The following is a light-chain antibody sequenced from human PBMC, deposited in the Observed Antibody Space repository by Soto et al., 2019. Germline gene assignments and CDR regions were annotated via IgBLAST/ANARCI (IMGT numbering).Light chain of an antibody. J-gene: IGLJ2*01. CDR2: DVS. V-gene: IGLV2-14*01. CDR3: SSYASSNTQV. Sequence: QSALTQPASVSGSPGQSITVSCIGTSSDVGGYNYVSWYQQHPGKAPKLMIHDVSDRPSGVSNRFSGSKSGNTASLTISGLQAEDEAYYYCSSYASSNTQVFGGGTKLTAL. CDR1: SSDVGGYNY.